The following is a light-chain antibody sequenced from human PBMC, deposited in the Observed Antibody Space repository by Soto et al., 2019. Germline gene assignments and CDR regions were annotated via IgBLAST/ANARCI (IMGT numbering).Light chain of an antibody. V-gene: IGKV3-20*01. CDR3: QQYKSYWT. Sequence: DIVLTQSPGTLSLSPGERATLSCRASQSVSKWYVAWYLVKPGQAPRLVIYGASSRATGIPDRFCGGGSGTEFTLTITSLQPDDFATYYCQQYKSYWTFGQGTKVDIK. CDR2: GAS. J-gene: IGKJ1*01. CDR1: QSVSKWY.